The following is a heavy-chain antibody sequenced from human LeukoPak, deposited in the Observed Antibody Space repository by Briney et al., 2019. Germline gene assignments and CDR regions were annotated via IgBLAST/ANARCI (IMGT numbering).Heavy chain of an antibody. Sequence: PSETLSLTCALYGGSLRGYYWSWIRHPPGKGREWSGEINHSGNTNYNPSLKSRVTISVDTSQNQFSLKLSSVTAAHTAVYYCARATGYWMRTHGWYFDLWGSGTLVTVSS. CDR2: INHSGNT. D-gene: IGHD3-9*01. CDR1: GGSLRGYY. CDR3: ARATGYWMRTHGWYFDL. V-gene: IGHV4-34*01. J-gene: IGHJ2*01.